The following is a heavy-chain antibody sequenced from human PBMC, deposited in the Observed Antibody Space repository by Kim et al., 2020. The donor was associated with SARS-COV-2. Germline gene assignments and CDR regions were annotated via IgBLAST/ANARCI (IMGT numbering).Heavy chain of an antibody. Sequence: GGSTAYVDSVKGRFTISRDNAKNTLYLQINSLRVEDTGVYYCARARMDVWGQGTTVTVSS. J-gene: IGHJ6*02. V-gene: IGHV3-74*03. CDR3: ARARMDV. CDR2: GGST.